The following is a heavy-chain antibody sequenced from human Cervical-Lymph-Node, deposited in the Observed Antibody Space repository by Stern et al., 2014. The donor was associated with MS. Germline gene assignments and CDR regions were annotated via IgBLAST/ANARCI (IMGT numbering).Heavy chain of an antibody. J-gene: IGHJ4*02. CDR1: GGSINSGDFH. V-gene: IGHV4-30-4*01. CDR3: ARMKTGLRENRGFDF. CDR2: IYYSGRN. Sequence: VQLVESGPGLVKPSETLSLTCSVSGGSINSGDFHWSWVRQSPGKGLEWIGYIYYSGRNYNDPSLKSRVTMSIDTSTNQFSLNLTSVTAADTALYYCARMKTGLRENRGFDFWGQGTQVTVSS. D-gene: IGHD4-17*01.